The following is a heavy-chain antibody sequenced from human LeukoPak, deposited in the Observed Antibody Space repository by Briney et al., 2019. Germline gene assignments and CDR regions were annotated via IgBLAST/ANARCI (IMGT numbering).Heavy chain of an antibody. J-gene: IGHJ4*02. CDR1: GFTFSSYG. CDR2: ISGSGGST. CDR3: AKDLLDRGEGELRILEY. D-gene: IGHD3-10*01. V-gene: IGHV3-23*01. Sequence: GGSLRLSCAASGFTFSSYGMSWVRQAPGKGLEWVSAISGSGGSTYYADSVKGRFTISRDNSKNTLYLRMNSLRAEDTAVYYCAKDLLDRGEGELRILEYWGQGTLVTVSS.